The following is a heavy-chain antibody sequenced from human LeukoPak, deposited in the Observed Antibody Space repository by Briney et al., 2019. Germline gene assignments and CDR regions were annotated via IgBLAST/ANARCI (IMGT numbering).Heavy chain of an antibody. V-gene: IGHV3-33*01. CDR1: GFTFSSYG. CDR3: TRRSPRDDQSFYFDY. CDR2: IWYDGSNK. Sequence: GGSLRLSCAASGFTFSSYGMHWVRQAPGKGLEWVAVIWYDGSNKYYADSVKGRFTISRDNSKNTLYLQMNSLKTEDTAVYYCTRRSPRDDQSFYFDYWGQGTLVTVSS. D-gene: IGHD5-24*01. J-gene: IGHJ4*02.